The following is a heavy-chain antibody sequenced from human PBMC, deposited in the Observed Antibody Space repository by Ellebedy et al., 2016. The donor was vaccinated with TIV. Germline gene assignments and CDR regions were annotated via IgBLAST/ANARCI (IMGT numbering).Heavy chain of an antibody. J-gene: IGHJ3*02. CDR3: AREMRSSSRYNWNYGVDYAFDI. CDR1: GYTFTSYD. D-gene: IGHD1-7*01. V-gene: IGHV1-8*01. CDR2: MNPNSGNT. Sequence: ASVKVSCXASGYTFTSYDINWVRQATGQGLEWMGWMNPNSGNTGYAQKFQGRVTMTRNTSISTAYMELSSLRSEDTAVYYCAREMRSSSRYNWNYGVDYAFDIWGQGTMVTVSS.